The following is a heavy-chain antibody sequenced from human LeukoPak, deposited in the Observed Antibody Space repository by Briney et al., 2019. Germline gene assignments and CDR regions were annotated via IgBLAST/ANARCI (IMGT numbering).Heavy chain of an antibody. CDR3: ATGRDGYNIPLFDY. Sequence: SVKVSCKASGGTFSSYAISWVRQAPGQGLEWMGGIIPIFGTANYAQKFQGRVTITTDESTSTAYMELSSLRSEDTAVYYCATGRDGYNIPLFDYWGQGTLVTVSS. CDR1: GGTFSSYA. J-gene: IGHJ4*02. D-gene: IGHD5-24*01. V-gene: IGHV1-69*05. CDR2: IIPIFGTA.